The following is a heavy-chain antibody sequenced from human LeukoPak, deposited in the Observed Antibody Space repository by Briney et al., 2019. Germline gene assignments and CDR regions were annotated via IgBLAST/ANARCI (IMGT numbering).Heavy chain of an antibody. J-gene: IGHJ3*02. Sequence: PGGSLRLSCAASGFTFSSYSMNWVRQAPGKGLEWVSSISSSSSYIYYADSVKGRFTISRDNAKNSLYLQMNSLRAEDTAVYYCARYCSGGSCYDAFDIWGQGTMVTVSS. CDR2: ISSSSSYI. CDR1: GFTFSSYS. CDR3: ARYCSGGSCYDAFDI. V-gene: IGHV3-21*01. D-gene: IGHD2-15*01.